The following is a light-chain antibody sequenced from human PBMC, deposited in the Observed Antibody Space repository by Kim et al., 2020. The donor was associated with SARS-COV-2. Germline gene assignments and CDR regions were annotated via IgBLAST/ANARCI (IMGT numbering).Light chain of an antibody. J-gene: IGKJ2*01. Sequence: LPPGERATLACRASQSVSSGYLAWYQQKPGQAPRLLIYGASSRATGIPDRFSGSGSGTDFTLTISRLEPEDFAVYYCQQYGSSPRTFGQGTKLEI. CDR2: GAS. CDR3: QQYGSSPRT. V-gene: IGKV3-20*01. CDR1: QSVSSGY.